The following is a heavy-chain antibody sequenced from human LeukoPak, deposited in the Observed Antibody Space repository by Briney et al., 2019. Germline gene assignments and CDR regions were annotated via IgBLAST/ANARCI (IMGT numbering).Heavy chain of an antibody. CDR2: IHYNGNN. CDR1: GGSISIRSYS. J-gene: IGHJ5*02. CDR3: ARQPTGHPNWFDP. Sequence: SETLSLTCTVSGGSISIRSYSWAWIRQSPGKGLEWIGVIHYNGNNYYNPSLKSRVTISVDTSRMQFSLKLTSLTAADTAVYYCARQPTGHPNWFDPWGQGTLVTVSS. V-gene: IGHV4-39*01. D-gene: IGHD2-8*02.